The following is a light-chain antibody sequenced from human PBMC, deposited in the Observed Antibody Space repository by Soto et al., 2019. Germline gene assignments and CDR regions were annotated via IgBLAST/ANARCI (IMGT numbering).Light chain of an antibody. CDR2: EVT. J-gene: IGLJ2*01. CDR1: SSDVGGYNY. CDR3: SSYAGATNRYVL. Sequence: QSVLTQPPSASGSHGQSVTISCTGTSSDVGGYNYVSWYQQHPGKAPKLMIYEVTKRPSGVPGRFSGSKSGNTASLTVSGLQAEDEADYDCSSYAGATNRYVLFGGGTKVTVL. V-gene: IGLV2-8*01.